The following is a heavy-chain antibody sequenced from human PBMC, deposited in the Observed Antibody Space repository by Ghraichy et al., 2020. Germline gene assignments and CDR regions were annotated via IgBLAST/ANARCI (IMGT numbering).Heavy chain of an antibody. V-gene: IGHV3-7*01. Sequence: GGSLRLSCVASRLTFSTYWLTWVRQAPGRGLEWVANIKQDGSGKYYVDSVKGRFTISRDNAKNSLFLQMNSLRAEDTAVYYCASYSNVWSGAYWGQGALVTVSS. CDR2: IKQDGSGK. D-gene: IGHD6-19*01. CDR1: RLTFSTYW. J-gene: IGHJ4*02. CDR3: ASYSNVWSGAY.